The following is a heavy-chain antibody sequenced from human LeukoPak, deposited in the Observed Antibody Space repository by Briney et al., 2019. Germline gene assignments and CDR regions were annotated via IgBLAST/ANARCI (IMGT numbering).Heavy chain of an antibody. J-gene: IGHJ4*02. D-gene: IGHD3-22*01. CDR3: ARGRWSSSGYQDY. V-gene: IGHV3-53*01. CDR1: GFSVSSNY. Sequence: GGSLRLSCAASGFSVSSNYMTWVRQAPEKGLECVSVYGGDNTYYADSVGGRFTISRDNSKNTLYLQMNSLRVEDTAMYYCARGRWSSSGYQDYWGRGTLVTVSS. CDR2: YGGDNT.